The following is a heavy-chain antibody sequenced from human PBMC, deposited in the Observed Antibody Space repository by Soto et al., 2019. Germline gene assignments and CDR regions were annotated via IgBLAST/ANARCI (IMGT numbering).Heavy chain of an antibody. J-gene: IGHJ4*02. CDR3: ARQLSGGYCYGYYFDY. CDR1: GGSISSSSHY. CDR2: SYYSGST. D-gene: IGHD5-18*01. Sequence: QLQLQESGPGQVKPSETLTLTCTVSGGSISSSSHYWGWIRQPPGKGLEWIGSSYYSGSTYYNPSLKSRVTISIDTSKNQFSLKLSSVAAADTAVYYCARQLSGGYCYGYYFDYWGQGTLVTVSP. V-gene: IGHV4-39*01.